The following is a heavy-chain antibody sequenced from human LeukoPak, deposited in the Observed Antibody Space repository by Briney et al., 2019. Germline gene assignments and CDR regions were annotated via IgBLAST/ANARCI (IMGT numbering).Heavy chain of an antibody. Sequence: PGGSLRLSCAASGFTFSSYGMHWVRQAPGKGLEWVAFIRYDGSNKYYADSVKGRFTISRDNSKNTLYLQMNSLRAEDTAVYYCATLGLTGYYTDFDYWGQGTLVTVSS. J-gene: IGHJ4*02. V-gene: IGHV3-30*02. CDR1: GFTFSSYG. CDR3: ATLGLTGYYTDFDY. D-gene: IGHD3-9*01. CDR2: IRYDGSNK.